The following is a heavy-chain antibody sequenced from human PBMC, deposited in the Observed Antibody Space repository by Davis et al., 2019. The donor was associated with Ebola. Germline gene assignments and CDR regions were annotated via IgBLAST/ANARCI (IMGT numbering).Heavy chain of an antibody. V-gene: IGHV3-15*01. CDR1: GFTFSTAW. J-gene: IGHJ4*02. D-gene: IGHD3-22*01. Sequence: GESLKISCAASGFTFSTAWMTWVRQAPGKGLECVGRVKSKTDGGTTDYAAPVKGRFTISRDDSKNTLYLQMNSLKIEDTAVYFCATGAYDSNGYYLYYFDYWGQGTLVTVSS. CDR2: VKSKTDGGTT. CDR3: ATGAYDSNGYYLYYFDY.